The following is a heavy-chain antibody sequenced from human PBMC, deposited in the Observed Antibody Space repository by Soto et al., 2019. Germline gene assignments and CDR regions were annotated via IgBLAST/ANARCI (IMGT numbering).Heavy chain of an antibody. V-gene: IGHV4-4*02. CDR3: ARGGDWQFDY. CDR2: IHHSGRT. Sequence: QVQLQESGPGLVKPSGTLSLTCAVSGDSISSDKWWCWVRQPPGRGLEWIGEIHHSGRTTYNPSLKCRVAILVEKSKNQVSLELSSMTAADTAVYYCARGGDWQFDYWGQGTVVTVSS. D-gene: IGHD2-21*02. J-gene: IGHJ4*02. CDR1: GDSISSDKW.